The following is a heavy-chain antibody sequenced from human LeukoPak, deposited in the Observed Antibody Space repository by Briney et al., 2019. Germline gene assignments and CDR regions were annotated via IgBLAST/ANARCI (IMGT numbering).Heavy chain of an antibody. CDR1: GYTFTSYY. Sequence: ASVKVSCKASGYTFTSYYMHWVRQAPGQGLEWMGIINPSGGSTSYARKFQGRVTMTRDTSTSTVYMELSSLRSEDTAVYYCARDGSSGSYCGGDCYSGFDYWGQGTLVTVSS. J-gene: IGHJ4*02. CDR3: ARDGSSGSYCGGDCYSGFDY. D-gene: IGHD2-21*02. CDR2: INPSGGST. V-gene: IGHV1-46*01.